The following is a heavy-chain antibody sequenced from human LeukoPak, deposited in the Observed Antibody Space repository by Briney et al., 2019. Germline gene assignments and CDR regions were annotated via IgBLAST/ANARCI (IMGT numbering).Heavy chain of an antibody. CDR3: AMSAAPDGYIIRNY. CDR2: INHSGGT. Sequence: PSETLSLTCAVYGGSFSEYYWNWIRQPPGKGLEWIGEINHSGGTKYNPSLKSRVAMSVDTSKIHLSLKLSSVTAADTAVYFCAMSAAPDGYIIRNYWGQGTLVTVSS. V-gene: IGHV4-34*01. J-gene: IGHJ4*02. D-gene: IGHD5-24*01. CDR1: GGSFSEYY.